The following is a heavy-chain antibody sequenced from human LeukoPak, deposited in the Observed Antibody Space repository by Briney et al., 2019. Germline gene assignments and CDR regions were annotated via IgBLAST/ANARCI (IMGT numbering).Heavy chain of an antibody. CDR1: GFTFSSYS. CDR2: ISSSSSYI. Sequence: GGSLRLSCAASGFTFSSYSMNWVRQAPGKGLEWVSSISSSSSYIYYADSVKGQFTISRDNAKNSLYLQMNSLRAEDTAVYYCARVHDYYGSGSMDVWGQGTTVTVSS. J-gene: IGHJ6*02. CDR3: ARVHDYYGSGSMDV. D-gene: IGHD3-10*01. V-gene: IGHV3-21*01.